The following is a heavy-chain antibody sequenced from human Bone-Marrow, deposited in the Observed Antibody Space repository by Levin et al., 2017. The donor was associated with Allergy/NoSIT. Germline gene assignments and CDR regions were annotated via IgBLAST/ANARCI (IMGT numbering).Heavy chain of an antibody. V-gene: IGHV4-59*01. CDR1: GGSISSYY. D-gene: IGHD3-9*01. J-gene: IGHJ5*02. CDR3: ARGALVDWLLHNNWFDP. Sequence: ASETLSLTCTVSGGSISSYYWSWIRQPPGKGLEWIGYIYYSGSTNYNPSLKSRVTISVDTSKNQFSLKLSSVTAADTAVYYCARGALVDWLLHNNWFDPWGQGTLVTVSS. CDR2: IYYSGST.